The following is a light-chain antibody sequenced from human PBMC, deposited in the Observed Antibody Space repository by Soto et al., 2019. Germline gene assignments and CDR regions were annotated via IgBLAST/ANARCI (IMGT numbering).Light chain of an antibody. CDR2: DGG. J-gene: IGLJ1*01. V-gene: IGLV3-21*02. Sequence: SYELTQPPSVSVAPGQTARITCGGDNIGSKSVHWYQQKPGQAPVLVVYDGGDRPSGIPARFSGSNSGNTATLTISRVEAGDEADYYCQVWDSSSDLTWYVFGTGTKLTVL. CDR1: NIGSKS. CDR3: QVWDSSSDLTWYV.